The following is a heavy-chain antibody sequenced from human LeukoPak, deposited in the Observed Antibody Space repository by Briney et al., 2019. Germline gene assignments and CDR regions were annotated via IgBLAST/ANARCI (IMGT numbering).Heavy chain of an antibody. Sequence: SETLFLTCTVSGGSISSYYWSWIRQPPGKGLEWIGYIYYSGSTNYNPSLRSRVTISVDTSKNQFSLKLSSVTAADTAVYYCARTVNTAFAYYYYMDVWGKGTTVTVSS. CDR2: IYYSGST. D-gene: IGHD5-18*01. CDR1: GGSISSYY. J-gene: IGHJ6*03. CDR3: ARTVNTAFAYYYYMDV. V-gene: IGHV4-59*01.